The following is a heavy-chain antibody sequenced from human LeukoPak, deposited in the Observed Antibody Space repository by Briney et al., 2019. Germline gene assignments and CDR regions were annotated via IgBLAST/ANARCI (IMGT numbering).Heavy chain of an antibody. D-gene: IGHD2-2*01. CDR2: INPNSGGT. Sequence: ASVKVSCKASGYTFTGYYIHWVRQAPGQGLEWMGWINPNSGGTNYAQKFQGRVTMTRDTSISTAYMELSRLRSDDTAVYYCARGGVPAAFYYYYYMDVWGKGTTVTVSS. V-gene: IGHV1-2*02. J-gene: IGHJ6*03. CDR1: GYTFTGYY. CDR3: ARGGVPAAFYYYYYMDV.